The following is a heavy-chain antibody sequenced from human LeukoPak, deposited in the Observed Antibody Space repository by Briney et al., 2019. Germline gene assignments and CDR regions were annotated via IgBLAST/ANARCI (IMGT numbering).Heavy chain of an antibody. CDR1: GGSISSTSYY. D-gene: IGHD6-19*01. V-gene: IGHV4-39*07. Sequence: SETLSLTCTVSGGSISSTSYYWGWIRQPPGKGLEWIGEINHSGSTNYNPSLKSRVSISVDTSKNQFSLQLNSVTPEDTAVYYCARDLGYSSGWSSYYFDYWGQGTLVTVSS. CDR3: ARDLGYSSGWSSYYFDY. CDR2: INHSGST. J-gene: IGHJ4*02.